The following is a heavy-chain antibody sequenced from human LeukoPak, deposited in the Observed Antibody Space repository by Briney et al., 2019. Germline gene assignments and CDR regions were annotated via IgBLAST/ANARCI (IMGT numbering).Heavy chain of an antibody. V-gene: IGHV4-39*01. D-gene: IGHD3-10*01. CDR3: ARHADYYGSGSYYDYYYYMDV. CDR2: IYYSGST. Sequence: SETLSLTCAVSGGSISSSNWWSWVRQPPGKGLEWIGSIYYSGSTYYNPSLKSRVTISVDTSKNQFSLKLSSVTAADTAVYYCARHADYYGSGSYYDYYYYMDVWGKGTTVTVSS. CDR1: GGSISSSNW. J-gene: IGHJ6*03.